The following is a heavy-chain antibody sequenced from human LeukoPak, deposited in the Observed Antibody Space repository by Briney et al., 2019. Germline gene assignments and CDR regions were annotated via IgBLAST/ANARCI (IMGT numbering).Heavy chain of an antibody. D-gene: IGHD5-18*01. CDR3: ARRLIKVDTAMVGDY. V-gene: IGHV1-69*04. Sequence: SVKVSCKASGGTFSSYAISWVRQAPGQGLEWMGRIIPILGIANYAQKFQGRVTITADKSTSTAYMELSSLRSEDTVVYYCARRLIKVDTAMVGDYWGQGTLVTVSS. J-gene: IGHJ4*02. CDR1: GGTFSSYA. CDR2: IIPILGIA.